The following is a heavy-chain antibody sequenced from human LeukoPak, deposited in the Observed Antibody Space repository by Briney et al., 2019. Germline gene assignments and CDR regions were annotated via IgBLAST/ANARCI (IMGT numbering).Heavy chain of an antibody. CDR1: GYTFTGYY. CDR2: INPNSGGT. Sequence: ASVKVSCKASGYTFTGYYMHWVRQAPGQGLEWMGWINPNSGGTNYAQKFQGRVTMTRDTSISTAYMELSRLRSDDTAVYYCARGLSLLWFRELLPNGTKFLKANWFDPWGQGTLVTVSS. CDR3: ARGLSLLWFRELLPNGTKFLKANWFDP. V-gene: IGHV1-2*02. D-gene: IGHD3-10*01. J-gene: IGHJ5*02.